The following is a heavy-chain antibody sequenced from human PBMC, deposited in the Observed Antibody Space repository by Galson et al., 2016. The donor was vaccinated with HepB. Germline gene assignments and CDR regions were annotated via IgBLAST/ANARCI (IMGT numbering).Heavy chain of an antibody. Sequence: SVKVSCKASGYRFTAYYLHWVRQAPGQGLEWVGRINPDSGDTIYAQKFRGRVTMTSDKSINTAFMEVRSLRPDDTVVYYCARGGEYLDSGSYWLESWGQGTLVTVSS. J-gene: IGHJ4*02. CDR2: INPDSGDT. V-gene: IGHV1-2*05. CDR3: ARGGEYLDSGSYWLES. D-gene: IGHD3-10*01. CDR1: GYRFTAYY.